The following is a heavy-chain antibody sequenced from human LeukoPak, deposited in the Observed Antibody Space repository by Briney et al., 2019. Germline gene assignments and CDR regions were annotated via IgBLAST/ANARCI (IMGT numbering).Heavy chain of an antibody. CDR1: GGSISSSSFY. CDR3: ARLILGQLYY. CDR2: IYYSGST. Sequence: PSETLCLTCTVSGGSISSSSFYWGWIRQPPGKGLEWTGSIYYSGSTYYNPSLKSRVTISVDTSKNQFSLKLSSVTAADTAVYYCARLILGQLYYWGPGTLCTVSS. V-gene: IGHV4-39*01. D-gene: IGHD5-18*01. J-gene: IGHJ4*02.